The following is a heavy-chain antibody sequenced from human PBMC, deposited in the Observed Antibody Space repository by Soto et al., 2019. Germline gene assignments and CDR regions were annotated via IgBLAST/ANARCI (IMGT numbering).Heavy chain of an antibody. V-gene: IGHV4-39*01. J-gene: IGHJ3*02. Sequence: QLQLQESGPGLVKPSETLSLTCTVSGGSISSSSYYWGWIRQPPGKGLEWIGSIYYSGSPYYNPSLKSRVTIYVDTSKNQCSLRLSSVTAPDTAGYYCARHDEACDAFDIWGQGTMVTVSS. CDR2: IYYSGSP. CDR3: ARHDEACDAFDI. CDR1: GGSISSSSYY.